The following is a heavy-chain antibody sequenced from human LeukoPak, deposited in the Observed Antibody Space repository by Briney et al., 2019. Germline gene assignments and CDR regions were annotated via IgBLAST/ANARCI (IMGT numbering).Heavy chain of an antibody. CDR3: ARGKEYYGSGSFHY. V-gene: IGHV3-7*01. CDR2: IKQDASEK. CDR1: GFTFSSYW. J-gene: IGHJ4*02. D-gene: IGHD3-10*01. Sequence: GGSLRLSCAASGFTFSSYWMTWVRQAPGKGLEWEANIKQDASEKYFVDSVKGRFTISRDNAKNSLYLQMNSLRAEDTAVYYCARGKEYYGSGSFHYWGQGTLVTVSS.